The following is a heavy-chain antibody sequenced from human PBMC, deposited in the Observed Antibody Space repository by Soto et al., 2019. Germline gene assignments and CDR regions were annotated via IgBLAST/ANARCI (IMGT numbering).Heavy chain of an antibody. Sequence: QVQLQESGPGLLKPSGTLSLTCAVSGGSISNTNWWKWVRQPPGKGLEWIGEIFHSGTTNYNPSLKSRVTISVDKSKSQCSLKLTSVTAADTAVYYCASNPALGYSGYVVDSWRQGILVTVSS. V-gene: IGHV4-4*02. CDR3: ASNPALGYSGYVVDS. D-gene: IGHD5-12*01. CDR2: IFHSGTT. J-gene: IGHJ4*02. CDR1: GGSISNTNW.